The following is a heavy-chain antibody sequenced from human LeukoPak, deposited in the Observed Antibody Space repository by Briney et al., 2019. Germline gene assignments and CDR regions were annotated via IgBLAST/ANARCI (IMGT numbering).Heavy chain of an antibody. J-gene: IGHJ4*02. Sequence: SETLSFTCAVYGGSFSGYYWSWIRQPPGKGLEWIGEINHSGSTNYNPSLKSRVTISVDTSKNQFSLKLSSVTAADTAVYYCARGKAAPSYWGQGTLVTVSS. CDR1: GGSFSGYY. D-gene: IGHD6-13*01. V-gene: IGHV4-34*01. CDR3: ARGKAAPSY. CDR2: INHSGST.